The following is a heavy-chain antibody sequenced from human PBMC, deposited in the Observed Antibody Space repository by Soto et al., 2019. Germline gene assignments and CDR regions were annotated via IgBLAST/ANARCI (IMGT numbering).Heavy chain of an antibody. CDR1: GFTFSSYS. CDR2: ISSSSSYI. V-gene: IGHV3-21*01. D-gene: IGHD3-22*01. Sequence: GGSLRLSCAASGFTFSSYSMNWVRQAPGKGLEWVSSISSSSSYIYYADSVKGRFTISRDNAKNSLYLQMNSLRAEDTAVYYCARVNIGQYYYDSSGDYGMDVWGQGTTVTVSS. J-gene: IGHJ6*02. CDR3: ARVNIGQYYYDSSGDYGMDV.